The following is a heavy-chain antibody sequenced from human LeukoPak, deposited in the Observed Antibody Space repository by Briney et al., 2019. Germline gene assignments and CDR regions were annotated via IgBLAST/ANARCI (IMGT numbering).Heavy chain of an antibody. CDR2: ISSSGSTI. V-gene: IGHV3-11*04. D-gene: IGHD6-19*01. Sequence: GGSLRLSCAASGFTFSDYNMSWIRQAPGKGLEWVSYISSSGSTIYYADSVKGRFTISRDNAKNSLYLQMNSLRAEDTAVYYCARAYSSGWFTEDYWGQGTLVTVSS. J-gene: IGHJ4*02. CDR3: ARAYSSGWFTEDY. CDR1: GFTFSDYN.